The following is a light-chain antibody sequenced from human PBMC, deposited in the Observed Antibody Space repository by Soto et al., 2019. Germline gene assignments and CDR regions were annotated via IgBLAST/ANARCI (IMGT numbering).Light chain of an antibody. Sequence: DIVMTQSPDSLAVSLGERATINCKSSQSVLYSSKNENDLAWYQQKPGQPPKLLIYWASTRESGVPDRFSGSGSGTDFTLTISSLQAEDVEVYYCQQYYSTPLFTFGGGTKVEIK. J-gene: IGKJ4*01. CDR1: QSVLYSSKNEND. CDR2: WAS. CDR3: QQYYSTPLFT. V-gene: IGKV4-1*01.